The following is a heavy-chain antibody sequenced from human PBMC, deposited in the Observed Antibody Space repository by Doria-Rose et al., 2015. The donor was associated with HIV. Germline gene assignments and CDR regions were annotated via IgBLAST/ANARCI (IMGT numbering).Heavy chain of an antibody. Sequence: QITLKESGPVLVKPTETLTLTCTVSGVSLSSPGMGVSWIRQPPGKDLEWLAHNFSDDERSYKTSLKSRLTISRGTSKSQVVLTMTDMDPVDTATYYCARIKSSRWYHKYYFDFWGQGTLVIVSA. CDR3: ARIKSSRWYHKYYFDF. D-gene: IGHD6-13*01. CDR1: GVSLSSPGMG. CDR2: NFSDDER. V-gene: IGHV2-26*01. J-gene: IGHJ4*02.